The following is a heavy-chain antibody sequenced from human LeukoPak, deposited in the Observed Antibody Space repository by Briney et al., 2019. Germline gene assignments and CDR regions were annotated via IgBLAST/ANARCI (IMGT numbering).Heavy chain of an antibody. CDR1: GFTFSRYW. CDR2: IKQDGSEK. J-gene: IGHJ3*02. V-gene: IGHV3-7*03. CDR3: ARVRGDSRGNAFDI. D-gene: IGHD2-15*01. Sequence: GGSLRLSCAASGFTFSRYWMSWVRQAPGKGPEWVANIKQDGSEKYYVDSVKGRFTISRDNSNRTVFLQMNSLRAEDTAVYYCARVRGDSRGNAFDIWGQGTMVSVS.